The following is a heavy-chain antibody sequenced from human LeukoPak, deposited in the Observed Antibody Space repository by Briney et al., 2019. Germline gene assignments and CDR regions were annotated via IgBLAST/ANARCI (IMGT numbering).Heavy chain of an antibody. CDR1: GGSISSGDYY. Sequence: SETLSLTCSVSGGSISSGDYYWSWIRQPPGKGLEWIGHIYYSGCTHHNPSLKSRVTISVDTSKNQFSLKLSSVTATDTAVYYCARSLLSAGSGSYGFDPWGQGTLVTVSS. V-gene: IGHV4-30-4*01. CDR3: ARSLLSAGSGSYGFDP. CDR2: IYYSGCT. D-gene: IGHD3-10*01. J-gene: IGHJ5*02.